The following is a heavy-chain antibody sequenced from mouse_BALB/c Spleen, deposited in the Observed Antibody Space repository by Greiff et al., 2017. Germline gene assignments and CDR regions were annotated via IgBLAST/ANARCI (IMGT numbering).Heavy chain of an antibody. D-gene: IGHD1-1*01. CDR3: ARSDYYGSSYAMDY. J-gene: IGHJ4*01. CDR1: GYAFSSSW. CDR2: IYPGDGDT. V-gene: IGHV1-82*01. Sequence: QVQLKESGPELVKPGASVKISCKASGYAFSSSWMNWVKQRPGQGLEWIGRIYPGDGDTNYNGKFKGKATLTADKSSSTAYMQLSSLTSVDSAVYFCARSDYYGSSYAMDYWGQGTSVTVSS.